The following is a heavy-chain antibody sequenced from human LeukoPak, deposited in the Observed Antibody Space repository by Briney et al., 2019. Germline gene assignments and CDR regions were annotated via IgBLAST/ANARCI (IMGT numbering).Heavy chain of an antibody. V-gene: IGHV3-23*01. Sequence: GGSLRLSCAASGFTFSSYAMSWVRQAPGKGLEWVSAISGSGGSTYYADSVKGRFTISRDNSKNSLYLQMNSLRAEDTAVYYCARDRGPSVVVVTASDYWGQGTLVTVSS. CDR3: ARDRGPSVVVVTASDY. J-gene: IGHJ4*02. CDR1: GFTFSSYA. CDR2: ISGSGGST. D-gene: IGHD2-21*02.